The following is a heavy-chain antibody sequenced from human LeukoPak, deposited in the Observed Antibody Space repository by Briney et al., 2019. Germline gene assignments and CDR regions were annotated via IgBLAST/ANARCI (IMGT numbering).Heavy chain of an antibody. V-gene: IGHV4-34*01. J-gene: IGHJ6*03. CDR3: ARGGRDMSASWYRSFYYYMDV. Sequence: SETLSLTCAVYGGSFNDYYWNWIRQPPGKGLEWIGEINLRGSTTYTPSLKSRVTISLDESKNQFSLKLSSVTAADTAVYFCARGGRDMSASWYRSFYYYMDVWGKGTTVTV. CDR1: GGSFNDYY. CDR2: INLRGST. D-gene: IGHD6-13*01.